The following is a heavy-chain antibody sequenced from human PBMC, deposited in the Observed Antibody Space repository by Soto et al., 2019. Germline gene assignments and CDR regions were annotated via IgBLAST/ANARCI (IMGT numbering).Heavy chain of an antibody. V-gene: IGHV1-69*01. CDR3: ERDRNCSSTSCYRPPYYYGMDV. CDR2: IIPIFGTA. Sequence: QVQLVQSGAEVKKPGSSVKVSCKASGGTVSRYAISWVRQAPGQGLEWMGGIIPIFGTANYAQKFQGSVTITADESTSTAYMELSSLRSEDTAVYYCERDRNCSSTSCYRPPYYYGMDVWGQGTTVTVSS. CDR1: GGTVSRYA. J-gene: IGHJ6*02. D-gene: IGHD2-2*01.